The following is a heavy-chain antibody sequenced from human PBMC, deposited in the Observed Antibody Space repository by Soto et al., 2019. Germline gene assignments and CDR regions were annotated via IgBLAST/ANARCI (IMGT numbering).Heavy chain of an antibody. V-gene: IGHV1-69*04. J-gene: IGHJ6*03. CDR1: GGTFSSYA. Sequence: QVQLVQSGAEVKKPGSSVRVSCKVSGGTFSSYAITWVRQAPGQGLEWVGRIIPIYDITNYAQRLQGRVTITADKSTNTAYMELSSLTSEDTAVYYCARGKSITPRKTYYYMDVWGKGTAVTVSS. D-gene: IGHD1-20*01. CDR3: ARGKSITPRKTYYYMDV. CDR2: IIPIYDIT.